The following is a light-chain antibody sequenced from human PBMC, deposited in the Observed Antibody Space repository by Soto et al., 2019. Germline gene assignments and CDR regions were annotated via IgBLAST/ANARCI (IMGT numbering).Light chain of an antibody. CDR3: QQRGNWPPT. CDR1: QSISSY. CDR2: DAS. V-gene: IGKV3-11*01. J-gene: IGKJ4*01. Sequence: EIVLTQSPATLSLSPGERATLSCRASQSISSYLAWYQQKPGQAPRLLIYDASNRATGIPARFSGGGTGTDFTLTISSLEPEDFAVYYCQQRGNWPPTFGGGNKVEIK.